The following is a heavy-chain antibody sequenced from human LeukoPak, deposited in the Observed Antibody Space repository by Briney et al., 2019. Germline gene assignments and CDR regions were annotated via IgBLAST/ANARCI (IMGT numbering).Heavy chain of an antibody. CDR1: GFTFDDYA. J-gene: IGHJ5*01. V-gene: IGHV3-9*01. CDR3: VKDAEGGVWGSTWFDY. CDR2: ISWNSVNI. D-gene: IGHD3-16*01. Sequence: GRSLRLSCAPAGFTFDDYAMHWVREVPGKVLEWVSGISWNSVNIGYADSVKGRFTISRDNAKNSLYLQMNSLRAVDTAFYHCVKDAEGGVWGSTWFDYWGQGTLVTVSS.